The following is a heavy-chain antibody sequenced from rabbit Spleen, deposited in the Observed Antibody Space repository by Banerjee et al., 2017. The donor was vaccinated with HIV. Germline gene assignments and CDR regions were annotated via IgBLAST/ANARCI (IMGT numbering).Heavy chain of an antibody. CDR1: GFTLSSYG. V-gene: IGHV1S7*01. Sequence: QLEESAGGLVQPGGSLKLSCKASGFTLSSYGVSWVRQAPGKGPEWIAYIDPVFGNTYYASWVNGRFTISSHNAQNTLYLQLNSLTAADTATYFCVRDKASISGDYGPYYLNLWGPGTLVTVS. J-gene: IGHJ4*01. CDR3: VRDKASISGDYGPYYLNL. CDR2: IDPVFGNT. D-gene: IGHD1-1*01.